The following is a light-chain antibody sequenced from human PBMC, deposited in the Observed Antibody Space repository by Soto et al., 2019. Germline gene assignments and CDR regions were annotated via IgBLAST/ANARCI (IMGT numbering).Light chain of an antibody. CDR2: EVS. V-gene: IGLV2-8*01. CDR3: SSYAGSNNLVV. Sequence: QSVLTQPPSAFGSPGQSVTISCTGTSSDVGGYNYVSWYQQHPGKAPKLMIYEVSKRPSGVPDRFSGSKSGNTASLTVSGLQAEDEADYYCSSYAGSNNLVVFGGGTQLTVL. CDR1: SSDVGGYNY. J-gene: IGLJ2*01.